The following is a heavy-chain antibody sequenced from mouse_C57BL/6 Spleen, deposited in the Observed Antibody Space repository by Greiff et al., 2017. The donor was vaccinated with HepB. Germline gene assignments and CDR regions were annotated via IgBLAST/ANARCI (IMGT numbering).Heavy chain of an antibody. Sequence: DVHLVESGEGLVKPGGSLKLSCAASGFTFSSYAMSWVRQTPEKRLEWVAYISSGGDYIYYADTVKGRFTISRDNARNTLYLQMSSLKSEDTAMYYCTRGSRQLRLGAMDYWGQGTSVTVSS. V-gene: IGHV5-9-1*02. CDR3: TRGSRQLRLGAMDY. CDR1: GFTFSSYA. J-gene: IGHJ4*01. D-gene: IGHD3-2*02. CDR2: ISSGGDYI.